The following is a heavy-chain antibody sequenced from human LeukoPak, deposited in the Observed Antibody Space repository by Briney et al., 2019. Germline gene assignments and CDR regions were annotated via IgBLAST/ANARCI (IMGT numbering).Heavy chain of an antibody. CDR3: ARGSGRGYSYGS. CDR1: GGSFSGYY. J-gene: IGHJ5*02. V-gene: IGHV4-34*01. Sequence: SEPLSLTRAVYGGSFSGYYWSWIRQPPGKGREWRGEINHSGSTNHNPSLKSRVTISVHTSKNQSSLTLGSVAAADTAVYYCARGSGRGYSYGSWGQGTLVTVSS. D-gene: IGHD5-18*01. CDR2: INHSGST.